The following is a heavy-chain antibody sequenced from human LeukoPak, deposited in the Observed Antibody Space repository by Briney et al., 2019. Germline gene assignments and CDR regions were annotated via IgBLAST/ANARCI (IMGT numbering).Heavy chain of an antibody. CDR1: GFSLSTSGVG. J-gene: IGHJ4*02. CDR3: ARRLTGGGSDY. Sequence: SGPTLVKPTQTLTLTCTFSGFSLSTSGVGVGWIRQPPGKALEWLALIYWNDEKRYSPPLKSRLTITKDTSKSQVVLTMTSMDPVDTATYHCARRLTGGGSDYWGQGTLVTVSS. CDR2: IYWNDEK. D-gene: IGHD3-10*01. V-gene: IGHV2-5*01.